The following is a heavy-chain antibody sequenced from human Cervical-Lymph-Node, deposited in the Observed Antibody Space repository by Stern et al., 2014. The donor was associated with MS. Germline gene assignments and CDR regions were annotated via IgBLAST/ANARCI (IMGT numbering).Heavy chain of an antibody. D-gene: IGHD3-9*01. CDR3: ARAYFDSYGLDV. V-gene: IGHV1-18*04. CDR2: SSGYDGDT. CDR1: SYTFSSYG. Sequence: QVQLVQSGADVKKPGASVKVSCKASSYTFSSYGIAWVRQAPGQGLEWMGWSSGYDGDTNYAPKLQGRVTLTTDPSTRTAYMEIRSLRFDDTAVYYCARAYFDSYGLDVWGQGTTVTVSS. J-gene: IGHJ6*02.